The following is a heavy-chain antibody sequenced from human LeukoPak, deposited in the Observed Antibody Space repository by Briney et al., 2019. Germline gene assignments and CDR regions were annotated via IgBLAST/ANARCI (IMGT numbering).Heavy chain of an antibody. V-gene: IGHV1-69*04. CDR3: ARVDAAVAGFDY. CDR1: GGTFSSYA. D-gene: IGHD6-19*01. Sequence: SVKVSCKASGGTFSSYAISWVRQAPGQGLEWMGRIIPILGIANYAQKFQGRVTITADKSTSTAYMELSSLRSEDTAVYYCARVDAAVAGFDYWGQGTLVTVSS. J-gene: IGHJ4*02. CDR2: IIPILGIA.